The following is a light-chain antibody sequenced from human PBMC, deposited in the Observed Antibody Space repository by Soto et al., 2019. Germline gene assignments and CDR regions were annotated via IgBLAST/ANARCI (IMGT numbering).Light chain of an antibody. CDR2: EVS. V-gene: IGLV2-8*01. Sequence: QSALTQPPSASGSPGQSVTISCTGTSSDVGGYNYVSWFQQYPGKAPKLLIYEVSKRPSGVPDRFSGSKSGNTASLTVSGLQGEDEADYYCSSYGGSNNLIFGGGTQLTVL. CDR1: SSDVGGYNY. J-gene: IGLJ2*01. CDR3: SSYGGSNNLI.